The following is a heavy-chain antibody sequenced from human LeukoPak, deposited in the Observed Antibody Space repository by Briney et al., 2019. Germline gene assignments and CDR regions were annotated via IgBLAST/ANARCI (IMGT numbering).Heavy chain of an antibody. CDR3: ARPGLTGHDALDI. D-gene: IGHD7-27*01. CDR1: GDSISSSEDF. Sequence: SETLSLTCSVSGDSISSSEDFWSWIRQPPGKGLEWIGYIHYSGTAYYKPSLKSRVTMSVDTSKNHFSLKMSSVTAADTAVYYCARPGLTGHDALDIWGQGTMVTVSS. CDR2: IHYSGTA. J-gene: IGHJ3*02. V-gene: IGHV4-30-4*08.